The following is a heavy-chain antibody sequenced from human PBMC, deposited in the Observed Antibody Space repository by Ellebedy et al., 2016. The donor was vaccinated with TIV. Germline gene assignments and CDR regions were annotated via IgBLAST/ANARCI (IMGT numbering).Heavy chain of an antibody. CDR2: IRSNGDSI. V-gene: IGHV3-64D*06. D-gene: IGHD3-22*01. CDR3: VKDDYDTTGYYLSTWIY. J-gene: IGHJ4*02. Sequence: PGGSLRLSCSASGFTFSDYAMHWVRQAPGQGLEYVSAIRSNGDSIHYADSVQGRFTISRDNFKNTLYLQMSSLRPEDTAVYYCVKDDYDTTGYYLSTWIYWGQGTLVTVSS. CDR1: GFTFSDYA.